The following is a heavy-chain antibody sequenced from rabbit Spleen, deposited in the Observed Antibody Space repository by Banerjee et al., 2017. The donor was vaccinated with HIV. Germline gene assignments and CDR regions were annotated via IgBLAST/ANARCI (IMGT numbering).Heavy chain of an antibody. D-gene: IGHD4-1*01. CDR3: ARDLAGVIGWNFKL. Sequence: QQQLVESGGDLVQPGASLTLTCKASGFPFSNKAVMCWVRQAPGKGLEWIGCIDTGYGRAYYASWVISRFTISSNTNQNTVTLQMTSLTAADTATYFCARDLAGVIGWNFKLWGQGTLVTVS. V-gene: IGHV1S47*01. J-gene: IGHJ4*01. CDR2: IDTGYGRA. CDR1: GFPFSNKA.